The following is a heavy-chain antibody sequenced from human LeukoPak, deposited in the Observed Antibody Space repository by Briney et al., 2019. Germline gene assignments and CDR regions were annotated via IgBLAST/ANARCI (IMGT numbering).Heavy chain of an antibody. D-gene: IGHD1-26*01. CDR1: GFTLISYA. CDR2: ISGSGDST. Sequence: GGSLRLSCLSSGFTLISYALSWVRQAPGKGLEWVSSISGSGDSTYYADSVKGRFTIFRDNSKNTLYLHMDSLRAEDTAVYYCARSGINNFDYWGQGNLVTVSS. V-gene: IGHV3-23*01. CDR3: ARSGINNFDY. J-gene: IGHJ4*02.